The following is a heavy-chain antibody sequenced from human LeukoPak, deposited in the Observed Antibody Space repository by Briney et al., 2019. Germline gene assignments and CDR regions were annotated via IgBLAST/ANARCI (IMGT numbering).Heavy chain of an antibody. CDR1: GFAFSSHA. Sequence: GGSLRLSCAASGFAFSSHAMTWVRHAPGKGLGWVSYISSSRSTIYYADSVKGRFTISRDDAKNSLFLQMNSLRDEDTAVYYCARDCSGGSCYLDYWGRGTLVTVSS. CDR2: ISSSRSTI. CDR3: ARDCSGGSCYLDY. V-gene: IGHV3-48*02. D-gene: IGHD2-15*01. J-gene: IGHJ4*02.